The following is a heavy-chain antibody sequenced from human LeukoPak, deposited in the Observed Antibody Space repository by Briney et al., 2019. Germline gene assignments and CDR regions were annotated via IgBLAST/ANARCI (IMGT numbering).Heavy chain of an antibody. CDR3: ARDRAWNYFDY. CDR1: GFTFSSYG. J-gene: IGHJ4*02. V-gene: IGHV3-30*03. D-gene: IGHD3-3*01. CDR2: ISNDGSRK. Sequence: GKSLRLSCAASGFTFSSYGMHWVRQAPGKGLEWVAIISNDGSRKYYAHSVEGRFTISRDNSKNTLYLQMDSLRAEDTAVYYCARDRAWNYFDYWGQGTLVTVSS.